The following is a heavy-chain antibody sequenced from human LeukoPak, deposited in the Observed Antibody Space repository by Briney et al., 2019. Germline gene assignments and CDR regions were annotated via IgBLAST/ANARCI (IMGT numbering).Heavy chain of an antibody. J-gene: IGHJ4*02. CDR3: VKGHLIYRLLDY. V-gene: IGHV3-7*01. CDR1: GFTFSNYW. Sequence: GGSLRLSCAASGFTFSNYWMSWVRQAPGKGLEWVANIKQDRSEKYYVDSVKGRFTISRDNAKNSLYLQMNSLRPEDTAVYYCVKGHLIYRLLDYWGQGTLVTVSS. CDR2: IKQDRSEK. D-gene: IGHD4-11*01.